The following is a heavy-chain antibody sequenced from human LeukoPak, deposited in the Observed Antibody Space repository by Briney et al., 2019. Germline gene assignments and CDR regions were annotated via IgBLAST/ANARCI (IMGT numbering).Heavy chain of an antibody. Sequence: GASVKVSCKASGGTFSSYAISWVRQAPGQGLEWMGGIIPIFGTANYAQKFQGRVTITTDESTSTAYMELSSLRSEDTAVYYCARQGWRVPAAIYAFDICGQGTMVTVSS. CDR2: IIPIFGTA. D-gene: IGHD2-2*01. J-gene: IGHJ3*02. CDR3: ARQGWRVPAAIYAFDI. CDR1: GGTFSSYA. V-gene: IGHV1-69*05.